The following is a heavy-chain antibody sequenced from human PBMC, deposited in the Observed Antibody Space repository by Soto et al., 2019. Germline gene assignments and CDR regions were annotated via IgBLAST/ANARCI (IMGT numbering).Heavy chain of an antibody. V-gene: IGHV4-34*01. Sequence: SETLSLTCAVYGGSFSAYYWSWIRQPPGKGLEWIGEINHSGGTSYNPSLKSRVTISVDTSKSQFSLKLTSVTAADRAVYFCARYNSYAIDYWGRGTLVTVSS. CDR3: ARYNSYAIDY. J-gene: IGHJ4*02. CDR1: GGSFSAYY. CDR2: INHSGGT. D-gene: IGHD2-8*01.